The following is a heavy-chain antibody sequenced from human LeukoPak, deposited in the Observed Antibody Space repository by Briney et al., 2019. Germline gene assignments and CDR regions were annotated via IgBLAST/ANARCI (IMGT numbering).Heavy chain of an antibody. Sequence: SVKVSCKASGGTFSSYAISWVRQAPGQGLEWMGGIIPIFGTANYAQKFQGRVTITADKSTSTAYMELNSLRAEDTAVYYCAKDQAPAAAQAPIGYWGQGTLVTVSS. CDR3: AKDQAPAAAQAPIGY. CDR2: IIPIFGTA. CDR1: GGTFSSYA. J-gene: IGHJ4*02. V-gene: IGHV1-69*06. D-gene: IGHD2-2*01.